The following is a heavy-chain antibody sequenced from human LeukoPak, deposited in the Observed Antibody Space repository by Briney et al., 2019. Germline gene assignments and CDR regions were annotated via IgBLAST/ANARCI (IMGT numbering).Heavy chain of an antibody. CDR1: GFTFSSYA. CDR2: ISYDGSNK. D-gene: IGHD3-22*01. Sequence: GGSLRLSCAASGFTFSSYAVHWVRQAPGKGLEWVAVISYDGSNKYYADSVKGRFTNSRDNSKNTLYLQMNSLRAEDTAVYYCARVFRIYDSSGYVDYWGQGTLVTVSS. V-gene: IGHV3-30-3*01. J-gene: IGHJ4*02. CDR3: ARVFRIYDSSGYVDY.